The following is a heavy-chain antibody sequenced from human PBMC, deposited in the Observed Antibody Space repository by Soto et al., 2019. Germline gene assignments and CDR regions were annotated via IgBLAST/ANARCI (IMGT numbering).Heavy chain of an antibody. V-gene: IGHV3-48*03. D-gene: IGHD3-10*01. CDR1: GFRFNEYE. Sequence: EVQLVESGGGLVQPGGSLRLSCVGSGFRFNEYEINWVRQAPGKGLEWIAYINSGGSLIYYAASVKGRFTISRDNYKDLVYLQMNCLRAGDTALYYCARETSYGQSATIVGEFWGQGTLVTVSS. CDR3: ARETSYGQSATIVGEF. CDR2: INSGGSLI. J-gene: IGHJ4*02.